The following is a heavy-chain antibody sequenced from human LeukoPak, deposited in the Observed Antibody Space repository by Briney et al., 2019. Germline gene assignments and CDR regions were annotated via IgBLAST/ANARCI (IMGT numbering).Heavy chain of an antibody. D-gene: IGHD6-19*01. CDR2: IYHSGST. CDR3: ARDLAVAGRRAFDI. Sequence: SGTLSLTCAVSGGSISSSNWWSWVRQPSGKGLEWIGEIYHSGSTNYNPSLKSRVTISVDKSKNQFSLKLSSVTAADTAVYYCARDLAVAGRRAFDIWGQGTMVTVSS. V-gene: IGHV4-4*02. CDR1: GGSISSSNW. J-gene: IGHJ3*02.